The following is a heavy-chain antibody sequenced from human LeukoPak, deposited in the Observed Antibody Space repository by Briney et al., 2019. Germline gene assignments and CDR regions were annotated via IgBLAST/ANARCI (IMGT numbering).Heavy chain of an antibody. V-gene: IGHV4-59*01. Sequence: SETLSLTCTVSGGSISSYYWSWIRQPPGKGLEWIGYIHYSGSTNYNPSLKSRVTISVDTSKNQFSLKLSSVTAADTAVYYCARDSYAYYDFWSGAKGMDYWGQGTLVTVSS. D-gene: IGHD3-3*01. CDR2: IHYSGST. CDR3: ARDSYAYYDFWSGAKGMDY. J-gene: IGHJ4*02. CDR1: GGSISSYY.